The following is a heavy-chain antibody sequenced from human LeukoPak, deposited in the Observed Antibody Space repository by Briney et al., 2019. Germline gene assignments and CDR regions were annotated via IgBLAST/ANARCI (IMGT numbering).Heavy chain of an antibody. CDR1: GFAVGSNY. CDR2: IYSGGAI. V-gene: IGHV3-53*01. J-gene: IGHJ5*02. Sequence: QPGGSLRLSCVASGFAVGSNYMSWVRQAPGKGLEWVSLIYSGGAIRYADSVKGRFTISRDSSKNTLFLQMNDLTVEDTAVYYCARVGGSGSHNWFDPWGQGTLVTVSS. D-gene: IGHD3-10*01. CDR3: ARVGGSGSHNWFDP.